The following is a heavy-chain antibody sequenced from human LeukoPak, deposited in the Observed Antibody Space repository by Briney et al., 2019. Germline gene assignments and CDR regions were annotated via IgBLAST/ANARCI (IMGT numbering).Heavy chain of an antibody. V-gene: IGHV4-4*08. CDR2: IYSNGIT. D-gene: IGHD3-22*01. CDR1: GGSIFSYY. Sequence: PSETLSLTCTVSGGSIFSYYWNWIRQPPGKGLEWIGYIYSNGITSYNPSLRSRGTISIATSKNQFSLRLRSVTAADTAIYYCARRAYYDSSGYPPASGYFDLWGRGTLVSVSS. CDR3: ARRAYYDSSGYPPASGYFDL. J-gene: IGHJ2*01.